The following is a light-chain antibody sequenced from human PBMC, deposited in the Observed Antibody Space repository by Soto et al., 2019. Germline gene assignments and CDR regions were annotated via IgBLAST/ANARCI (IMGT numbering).Light chain of an antibody. Sequence: DVQMTQSPSTLSASVGDRVTITCRASQSIFSSLAWYQQKPGKAPKLLIYEASSLEGGVPSRFNGDGSGTEFTLTISSLQPEDFGSYFCQQYSTFSTFGQGTKVDI. CDR1: QSIFSS. V-gene: IGKV1-5*03. J-gene: IGKJ1*01. CDR3: QQYSTFST. CDR2: EAS.